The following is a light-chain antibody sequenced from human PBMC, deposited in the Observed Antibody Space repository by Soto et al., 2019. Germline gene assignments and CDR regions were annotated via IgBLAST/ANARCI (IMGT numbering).Light chain of an antibody. CDR2: KGT. CDR1: SSDVGAYNS. J-gene: IGLJ1*01. CDR3: CSSAPESTYV. V-gene: IGLV2-23*01. Sequence: QSALPQPPPVSGSPGQSITISCTGTSSDVGAYNSVSWYQQHPHKAPQVIIYKGTQRPSGVSNRFSGSTSGNAASLTISGLQADDEADYFCCSSAPESTYVFGNGTKVTVL.